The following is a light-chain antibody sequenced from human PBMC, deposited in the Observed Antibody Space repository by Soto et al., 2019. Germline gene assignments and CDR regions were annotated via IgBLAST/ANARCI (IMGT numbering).Light chain of an antibody. CDR1: QRGGSNY. V-gene: IGKV3-20*01. Sequence: ESVLTQSPDTLSPYPGERTTLSCRASQRGGSNYLAWYQQKPGQPPRLLIHGASSRASGIPDRFSGSGSGTDFTLTISRLQPEDFAVYYCQQYASTRWTFGQGTKVDIK. CDR2: GAS. J-gene: IGKJ1*01. CDR3: QQYASTRWT.